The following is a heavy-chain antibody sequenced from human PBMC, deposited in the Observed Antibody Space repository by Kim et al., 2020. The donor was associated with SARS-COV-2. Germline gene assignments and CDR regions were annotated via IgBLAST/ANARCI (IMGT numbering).Heavy chain of an antibody. CDR3: ASDFITGDY. Sequence: STIYYADSVKGRVTISRDNAKNSLYLQMDSLRAEDTAVYYCASDFITGDYWGQGTLVTVSS. D-gene: IGHD1-20*01. V-gene: IGHV3-48*03. J-gene: IGHJ4*02. CDR2: STI.